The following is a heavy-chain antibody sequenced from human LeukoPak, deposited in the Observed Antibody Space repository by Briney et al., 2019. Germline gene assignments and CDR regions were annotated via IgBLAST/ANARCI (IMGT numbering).Heavy chain of an antibody. CDR1: GGSISSYY. Sequence: SETLSLTCTVSGGSISSYYWSWIRQPPGKGLEWIGSIYYSGSTYYNPSLKSRVTISVDTSKNQFSLKLSSVTAADTAVYYCARDGAVGSSWSFDYWGQGTLVTVSS. CDR2: IYYSGST. J-gene: IGHJ4*02. D-gene: IGHD6-13*01. V-gene: IGHV4-59*12. CDR3: ARDGAVGSSWSFDY.